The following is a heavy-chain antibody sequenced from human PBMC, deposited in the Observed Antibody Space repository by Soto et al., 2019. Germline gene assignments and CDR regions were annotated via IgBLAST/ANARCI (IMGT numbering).Heavy chain of an antibody. D-gene: IGHD6-25*01. CDR3: ATGAYCRGGPH. CDR2: IDRSGGT. Sequence: EVQLLESGGGLLQPGGSLRLSCAASGLTFSDYAMNWVRQAPGKGLAWVSGIDRSGGTNYPGYLRVRFTISRDNSTTTLSLQMRSLRGEDTATYFFATGAYCRGGPHWGQGTLVIVSS. J-gene: IGHJ1*01. V-gene: IGHV3-23*01. CDR1: GLTFSDYA.